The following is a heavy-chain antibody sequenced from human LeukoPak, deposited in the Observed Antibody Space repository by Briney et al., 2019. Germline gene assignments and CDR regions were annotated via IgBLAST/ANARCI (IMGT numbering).Heavy chain of an antibody. CDR3: ARDRFLEWLGPKGLFDY. CDR1: GYTFTSSD. Sequence: HGASVKVSCKASGYTFTSSDINWVRQATGQGLEWMGWMNPNSGNTDYAQKFQGRVTMTRDTSTSTVYMELSSLRSEDTAVYYCARDRFLEWLGPKGLFDYWGQGTLVTVSS. V-gene: IGHV1-8*01. CDR2: MNPNSGNT. J-gene: IGHJ4*02. D-gene: IGHD3-3*01.